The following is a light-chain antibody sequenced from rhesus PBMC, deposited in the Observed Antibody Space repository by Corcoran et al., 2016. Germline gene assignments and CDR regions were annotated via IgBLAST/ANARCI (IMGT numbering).Light chain of an antibody. CDR2: KAS. J-gene: IGKJ3*01. CDR3: LQYSRSPFT. Sequence: DIQMTQSPSSLSASVGDTVTITCRASQSISSWLDWYQQKPGKAPKLLTYKASSLQSGVPSRFRGSGSGTDFSLTIRSLRPADFATYFCLQYSRSPFTFDPGAKLDIK. CDR1: QSISSW. V-gene: IGKV1-22*01.